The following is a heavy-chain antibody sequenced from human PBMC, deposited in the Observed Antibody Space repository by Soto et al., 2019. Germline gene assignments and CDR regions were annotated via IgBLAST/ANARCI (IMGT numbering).Heavy chain of an antibody. CDR3: AKDIGEWLRENYFDY. Sequence: GGSLRLSCAASGFTFSSYGMHWVRQAPGKGLEWVAVISYDGSNKYYADSVKGRFTISRDNSKNTLYLQMNSLRAEDTAVYYCAKDIGEWLRENYFDYWGQGTLVTVSS. V-gene: IGHV3-30*18. D-gene: IGHD5-12*01. CDR2: ISYDGSNK. J-gene: IGHJ4*02. CDR1: GFTFSSYG.